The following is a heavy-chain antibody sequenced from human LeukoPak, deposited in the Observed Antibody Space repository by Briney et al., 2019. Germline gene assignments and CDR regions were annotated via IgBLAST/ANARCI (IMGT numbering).Heavy chain of an antibody. CDR2: ISSSGSTI. D-gene: IGHD5-12*01. CDR1: GFTFSSYE. CDR3: ARGERLGWFDP. Sequence: GGSLRLSCAASGFTFSSYEMNWVRQAAGKGLEWVSYISSSGSTIYYADSVKGRFTISRDNAKNSLYLQMNSLRAEDTAVYYCARGERLGWFDPWGQGTLVTVSS. V-gene: IGHV3-48*03. J-gene: IGHJ5*02.